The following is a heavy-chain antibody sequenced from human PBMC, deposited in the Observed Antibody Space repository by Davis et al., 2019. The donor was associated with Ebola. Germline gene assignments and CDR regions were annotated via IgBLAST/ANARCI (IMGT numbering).Heavy chain of an antibody. V-gene: IGHV4-39*07. J-gene: IGHJ4*02. CDR1: GGSISSSNHY. CDR2: IYYSGST. Sequence: MPSETLSLTCTVSGGSISSSNHYWGWIRQPPGKGLEWIGTIYYSGSTYYTPSLKSRVTMSADTSKNQFSLKLSSVTAADTAVYYCATVGPPDTAMASFDYWGQGTLVTVSS. D-gene: IGHD5-18*01. CDR3: ATVGPPDTAMASFDY.